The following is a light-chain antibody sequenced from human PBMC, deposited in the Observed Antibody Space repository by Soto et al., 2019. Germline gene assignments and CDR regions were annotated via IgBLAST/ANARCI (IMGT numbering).Light chain of an antibody. CDR3: SSYAGSNNFV. CDR1: SSDVGGYNY. Sequence: QSVLTQPPSASGSPGQSVTISCSGTSSDVGGYNYVSWHQQHPGKAPKLMIYEVSKRPSGVPDRFSGSKSGNTASLIVSGLQSEDEADCSCSSYAGSNNFVFGTGTKVTV. V-gene: IGLV2-8*01. CDR2: EVS. J-gene: IGLJ1*01.